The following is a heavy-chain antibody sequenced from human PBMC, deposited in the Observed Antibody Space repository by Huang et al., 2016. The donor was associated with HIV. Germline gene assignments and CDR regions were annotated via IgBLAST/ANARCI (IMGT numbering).Heavy chain of an antibody. V-gene: IGHV4-39*01. CDR2: IYYGGST. Sequence: QLQLQESGPGLVKPSETLSLTCTVSGGSIRSDNYYWGWIRQPTGKGLEWMWSIYYGGSTYDNPSLKSRVTRTGDTSKNQFSLKMRSVTAADTAVYYCARLPGSITMIRGVITDPYWGQGTLVTVSS. CDR3: ARLPGSITMIRGVITDPY. J-gene: IGHJ4*02. D-gene: IGHD3-10*01. CDR1: GGSIRSDNYY.